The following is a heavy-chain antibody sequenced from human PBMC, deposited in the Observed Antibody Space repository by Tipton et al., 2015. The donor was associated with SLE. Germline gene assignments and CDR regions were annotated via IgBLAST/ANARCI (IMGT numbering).Heavy chain of an antibody. CDR3: ASFSAAAELGLDY. V-gene: IGHV1-46*01. Sequence: QLVQSGAEVKKPGASVKVSCKASGYTFTSYYMHWVRQAPGQGLEWMGIINPSGGSTSYAQKFQGRVTMTRDTSTSTVYMELSRLRSDDTAVYYCASFSAAAELGLDYWGQGTLVTVSS. D-gene: IGHD6-13*01. CDR2: INPSGGST. J-gene: IGHJ4*02. CDR1: GYTFTSYY.